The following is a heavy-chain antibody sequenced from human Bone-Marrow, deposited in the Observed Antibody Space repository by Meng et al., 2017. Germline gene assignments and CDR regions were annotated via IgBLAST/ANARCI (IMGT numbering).Heavy chain of an antibody. V-gene: IGHV1-2*06. J-gene: IGHJ4*02. CDR2: INLISDDT. D-gene: IGHD6-13*01. CDR3: VRDEDISAAGYLFGDY. Sequence: VQLVQPGADVKKPGASGKVSCKPSGYTFNAYYIHWVRQAPGQGLEWMGRINLISDDTHYAQKFHDRVTMTSDTSISTAYMELSRLRSDDTAVYYCVRDEDISAAGYLFGDYWGQGTLVTVSS. CDR1: GYTFNAYY.